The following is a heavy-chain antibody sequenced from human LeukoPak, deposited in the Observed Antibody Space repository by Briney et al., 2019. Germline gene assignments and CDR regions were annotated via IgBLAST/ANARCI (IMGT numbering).Heavy chain of an antibody. D-gene: IGHD1-26*01. Sequence: SETVSLICTVSGASVSSGTYFWSRIRQPPGKGLEWIGYIANSGSTNYNPSLKSRGTISAATSKNQFSLKLSSVTAADTAVYYCARDRHAYSGTDYWGPGTLVTVSS. CDR3: ARDRHAYSGTDY. V-gene: IGHV4-61*01. CDR1: GASVSSGTYF. CDR2: IANSGST. J-gene: IGHJ4*02.